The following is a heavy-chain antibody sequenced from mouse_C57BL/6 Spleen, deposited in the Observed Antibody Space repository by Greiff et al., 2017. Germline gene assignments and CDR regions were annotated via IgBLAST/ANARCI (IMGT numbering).Heavy chain of an antibody. V-gene: IGHV1-81*01. CDR3: ARSEGGIYYEHYYAMDY. CDR1: GYTFTSYG. J-gene: IGHJ4*01. Sequence: VQLQQSGAELARPGASVKLSCKASGYTFTSYGISWVKQRTGQGLEWIGEIYPRSGNTYYNEKFKGKATLTADKSSSTAYMELRSLPSEDSAVYFCARSEGGIYYEHYYAMDYWGQGTSVTVSS. CDR2: IYPRSGNT. D-gene: IGHD2-4*01.